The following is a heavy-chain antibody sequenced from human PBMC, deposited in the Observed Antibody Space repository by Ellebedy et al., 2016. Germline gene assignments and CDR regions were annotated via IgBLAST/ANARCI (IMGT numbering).Heavy chain of an antibody. V-gene: IGHV3-33*03. J-gene: IGHJ4*02. Sequence: GESLKISXSASGFTFSDSGMHWVRQAPGKGLEWLAVIWYDGSQQHYADSVKGRFTISRDNSKNTMYLHVDILRGDDTAMYYCVKEKAPRSSGWHYFDNWGQGALVIVSS. CDR1: GFTFSDSG. CDR3: VKEKAPRSSGWHYFDN. CDR2: IWYDGSQQ. D-gene: IGHD6-19*01.